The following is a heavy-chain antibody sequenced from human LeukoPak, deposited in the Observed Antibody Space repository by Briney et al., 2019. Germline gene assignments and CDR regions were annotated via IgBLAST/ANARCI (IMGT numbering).Heavy chain of an antibody. D-gene: IGHD5-12*01. Sequence: PGGSLRLSCAASGFTFSSYAMSWVRQAPGKGLEWISTISGSGGNTYHADSVKGRFTISRDNSKNTLYLQMNSLRAEDTAVYYCAKDREGLSSGYDLEYFDYWGQGTLVTVSS. J-gene: IGHJ4*02. CDR3: AKDREGLSSGYDLEYFDY. CDR2: ISGSGGNT. V-gene: IGHV3-23*01. CDR1: GFTFSSYA.